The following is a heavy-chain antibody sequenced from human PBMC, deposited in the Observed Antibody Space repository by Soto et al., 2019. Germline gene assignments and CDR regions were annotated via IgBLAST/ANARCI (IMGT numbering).Heavy chain of an antibody. CDR2: ISGGGDDT. CDR3: TTARD. Sequence: EVQLLESGGGLVQPGGSLRLSCAASGFTFSNYAMTWVRQAPGKGLEWVSGISGGGDDTYYPDSVKGRFTVSRDNSKSTLSLQMNSLRGEDTAVYYCTTARDWGQGTLVTVSS. V-gene: IGHV3-23*01. CDR1: GFTFSNYA. J-gene: IGHJ4*02.